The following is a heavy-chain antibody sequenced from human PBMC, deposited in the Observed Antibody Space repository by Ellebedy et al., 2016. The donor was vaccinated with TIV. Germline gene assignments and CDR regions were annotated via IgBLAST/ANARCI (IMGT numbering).Heavy chain of an antibody. CDR1: GFAFSSYW. CDR2: LKPDGTED. J-gene: IGHJ4*02. V-gene: IGHV3-7*03. Sequence: GESLKISCAASGFAFSSYWMSWVRQAPGTGLEWVANLKPDGTEDYYVGSMKGRFTVSRDNAKSSLYLHLSSLGAEDTAVYYCARNSGWSIDYWGQGTLVIVSA. D-gene: IGHD6-19*01. CDR3: ARNSGWSIDY.